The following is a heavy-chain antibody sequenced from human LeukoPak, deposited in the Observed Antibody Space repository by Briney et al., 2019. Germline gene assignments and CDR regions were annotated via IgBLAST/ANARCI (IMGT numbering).Heavy chain of an antibody. J-gene: IGHJ3*02. Sequence: ASETLSLTCTVSGGSISSGDYYWSWIRQPPGKGLEWIGYIYYSGSTYYNPSLKSRVTISVDTSKNQFSLKLSSVTAADTAVYYCARTDKGELRFLELAFDIWGQGTMVTVSS. CDR3: ARTDKGELRFLELAFDI. D-gene: IGHD3-3*01. CDR2: IYYSGST. CDR1: GGSISSGDYY. V-gene: IGHV4-30-4*01.